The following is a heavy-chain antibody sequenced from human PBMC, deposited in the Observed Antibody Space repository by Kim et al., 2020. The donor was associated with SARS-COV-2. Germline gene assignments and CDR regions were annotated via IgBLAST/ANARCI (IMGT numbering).Heavy chain of an antibody. CDR2: IYHSGST. CDR3: ARLRYFDWLLGLDY. CDR1: GGSISSSNW. J-gene: IGHJ4*02. Sequence: SETLSLTCAVSGGSISSSNWWSWVRQPPGKGLEWIGEIYHSGSTNYNPSLKSRVTISVDKSKNQFSLKLSSVTAADTAVYYCARLRYFDWLLGLDYWGQGTLVTVSS. D-gene: IGHD3-9*01. V-gene: IGHV4-4*02.